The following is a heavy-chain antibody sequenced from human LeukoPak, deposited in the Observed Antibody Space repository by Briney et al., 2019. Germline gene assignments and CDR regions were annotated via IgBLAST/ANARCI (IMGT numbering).Heavy chain of an antibody. D-gene: IGHD2-2*02. CDR2: INPNSGGT. J-gene: IGHJ4*02. CDR3: ARGAPLGDCSSTSCYTDRWDY. Sequence: ASVKVSCKASGYTFTGYYMHWVRQAPGQGLDWMGWINPNSGGTNYAQKFQGRVTMTRDTSISTAYMELSRLRSDDTAVYYCARGAPLGDCSSTSCYTDRWDYWGQGTLVTVSS. V-gene: IGHV1-2*02. CDR1: GYTFTGYY.